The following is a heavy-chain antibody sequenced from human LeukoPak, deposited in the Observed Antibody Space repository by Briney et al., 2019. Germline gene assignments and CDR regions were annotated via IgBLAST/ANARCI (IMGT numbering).Heavy chain of an antibody. V-gene: IGHV3-21*01. Sequence: PGGSLRLSCAASGFTFSSYSMSWVRQAPGKALEWVASMSTSGNYIYYADSVKGRFTISRDNAKNSLFLQMTSLRVEDTALYFCARDKTVRQDFWNNYYNYYGMDVWGQGTTVTVSS. J-gene: IGHJ6*02. CDR1: GFTFSSYS. CDR3: ARDKTVRQDFWNNYYNYYGMDV. D-gene: IGHD3-3*01. CDR2: MSTSGNYI.